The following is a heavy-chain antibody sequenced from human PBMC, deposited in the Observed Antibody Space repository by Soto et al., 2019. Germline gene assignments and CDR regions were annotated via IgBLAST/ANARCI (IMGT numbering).Heavy chain of an antibody. Sequence: EVQLVESGGGLVQPGVSLRLSCAASGFTCSTYWMSWVRQAPGKGLEWVANIKEDGSEKYYVDSVKGRFTISRDNANNSLYLQTNSLRAEDTAVYYCVRVGRLGGYWGQGTLVTVSS. J-gene: IGHJ4*02. V-gene: IGHV3-7*03. CDR1: GFTCSTYW. CDR3: VRVGRLGGY. CDR2: IKEDGSEK. D-gene: IGHD3-16*01.